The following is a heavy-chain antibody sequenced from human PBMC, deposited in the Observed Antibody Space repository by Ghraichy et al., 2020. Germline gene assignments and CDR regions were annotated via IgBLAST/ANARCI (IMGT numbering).Heavy chain of an antibody. V-gene: IGHV3-21*01. CDR3: ARGSAFLALYCFDS. CDR1: GFTFSSYS. Sequence: LSLTCAASGFTFSSYSMNWVRQAPGKGLEWVSSISSSSDYIYYEDSMKGRFTISRDNAKNSLYLQMNSLRAEDTAVYYCARGSAFLALYCFDSWGQGTPVTVSS. J-gene: IGHJ4*02. CDR2: ISSSSDYI. D-gene: IGHD3-3*02.